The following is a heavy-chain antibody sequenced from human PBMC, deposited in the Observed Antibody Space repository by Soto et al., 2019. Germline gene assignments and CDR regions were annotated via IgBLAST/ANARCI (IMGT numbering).Heavy chain of an antibody. J-gene: IGHJ5*02. CDR3: ARGYPSYYYDSSGFEP. Sequence: PSETLSLTCTVSGGSISSYYWSWIRQPPGKGLEWIGYIYYSGSTNYNPSLKSRVTISVDTSKNQFSLKLSSVTAADTAVYYCARGYPSYYYDSSGFEPWGQGTLVTVSS. CDR1: GGSISSYY. V-gene: IGHV4-59*01. D-gene: IGHD3-22*01. CDR2: IYYSGST.